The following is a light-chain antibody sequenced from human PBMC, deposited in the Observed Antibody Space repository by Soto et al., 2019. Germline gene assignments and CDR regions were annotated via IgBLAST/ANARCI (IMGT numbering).Light chain of an antibody. CDR3: QHYDHLPPLS. J-gene: IGKJ4*01. V-gene: IGKV1-33*01. CDR1: QDIKNY. CDR2: DAS. Sequence: DIQMTQSPSSLSASVGDRVTITCQASQDIKNYLNWYQQKPGKAPNLLIYDASNLKTGVPSRFSGSGSGTHFTFPISSLQPEDIASYYWQHYDHLPPLSFGGGTKVEIK.